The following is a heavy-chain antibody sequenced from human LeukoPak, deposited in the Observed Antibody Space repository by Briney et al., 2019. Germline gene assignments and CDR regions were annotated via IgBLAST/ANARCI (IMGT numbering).Heavy chain of an antibody. CDR3: ARVKLSHGYSYGYNPYYFDY. CDR2: VFCNGHA. V-gene: IGHV4-39*02. CDR1: GDSLSRTNYY. Sequence: SETLSLTCTVSGDSLSRTNYYWGWIRQPPGKGLEWIGSVFCNGHAYYNPSLKSRVIMSVDTSKKQFSLKLTSVTAADTAVYYCARVKLSHGYSYGYNPYYFDYWGQGTLVTVSS. J-gene: IGHJ4*02. D-gene: IGHD5-18*01.